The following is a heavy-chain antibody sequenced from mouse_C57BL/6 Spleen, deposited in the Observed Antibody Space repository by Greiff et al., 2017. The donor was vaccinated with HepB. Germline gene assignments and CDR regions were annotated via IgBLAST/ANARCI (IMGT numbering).Heavy chain of an antibody. J-gene: IGHJ4*01. CDR3: ARSYDAMDY. CDR2: IRNKANGYTT. Sequence: EVKLMESGGGLVQPGGSLSLSCAASGFTFTDYYMSWVRQPPGKALEWLGFIRNKANGYTTEYSASVKGRFTISRDKSQSILYLHMNALRAEDSATYYCARSYDAMDYWGQGTSVTVSS. CDR1: GFTFTDYY. V-gene: IGHV7-3*01.